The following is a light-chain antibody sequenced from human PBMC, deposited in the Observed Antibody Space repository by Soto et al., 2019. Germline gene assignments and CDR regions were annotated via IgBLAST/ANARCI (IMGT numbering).Light chain of an antibody. Sequence: DLVMTQSPDSLAVSLGERATINCKSSQSVFYSSNNKNYLAWYQQKPGQPPKLLIYWASTRQSGVPDRFSGSGSVTDFTLLISILQTEDVAVYYCQQYYTTPWTFGQGTKVEIK. V-gene: IGKV4-1*01. CDR1: QSVFYSSNNKNY. CDR3: QQYYTTPWT. J-gene: IGKJ1*01. CDR2: WAS.